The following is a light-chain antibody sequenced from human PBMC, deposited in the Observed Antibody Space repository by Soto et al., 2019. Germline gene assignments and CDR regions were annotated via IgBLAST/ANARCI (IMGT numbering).Light chain of an antibody. CDR2: YDS. CDR1: NIGNKR. CDR3: QVWDIMTDNYV. V-gene: IGLV3-21*04. J-gene: IGLJ1*01. Sequence: SYELTQSPSVSVAPEKTATITCGGNNIGNKRVHWYRQKPGQAPVLLISYDSDRPSGIPERFSGSNSGNTATLTISRVEAGDEXDYYCQVWDIMTDNYVFGSGTKLTVL.